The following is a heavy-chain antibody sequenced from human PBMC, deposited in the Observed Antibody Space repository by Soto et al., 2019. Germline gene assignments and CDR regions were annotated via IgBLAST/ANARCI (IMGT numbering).Heavy chain of an antibody. CDR3: ARQASGYYYGWFDP. D-gene: IGHD3-22*01. Sequence: SETLSLTCTVSGGSILDSTYYWAWIRQSPGKGLEWIGTIFYSGGTFYTPSLKSRVTMSVDTSNNQFSLKLSSVTAADTAVYYCARQASGYYYGWFDPWGQGTPVTVSS. CDR2: IFYSGGT. J-gene: IGHJ5*02. CDR1: GGSILDSTYY. V-gene: IGHV4-39*01.